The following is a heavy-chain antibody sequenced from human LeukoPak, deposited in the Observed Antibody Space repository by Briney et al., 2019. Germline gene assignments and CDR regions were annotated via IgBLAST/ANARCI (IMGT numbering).Heavy chain of an antibody. Sequence: PGGSLRLSCAASGFTFSSYSMNWVSQAPGKGLEWVSYISSSSSTIYYADSVKGRFTISRDNAKNSLYLQMNSLRAEDTAVYYCARDLGIDYGSVDNWGQGTLVTVSS. CDR2: ISSSSSTI. CDR1: GFTFSSYS. V-gene: IGHV3-48*04. J-gene: IGHJ4*02. D-gene: IGHD3-10*01. CDR3: ARDLGIDYGSVDN.